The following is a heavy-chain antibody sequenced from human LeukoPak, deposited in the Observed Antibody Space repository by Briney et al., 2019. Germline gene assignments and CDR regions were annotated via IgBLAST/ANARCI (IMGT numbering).Heavy chain of an antibody. CDR1: GYTFTSYG. CDR2: ISAYNGNT. Sequence: GASVKVSCKASGYTFTSYGISWVRQAPGQGLEWMGWISAYNGNTNYAQKLQGRVTMTTDTSTSTAYMELRSLRSVDTAVYYCARDRAPAGATSYYYYGMDVWGKGTTVTVSS. CDR3: ARDRAPAGATSYYYYGMDV. D-gene: IGHD1-26*01. V-gene: IGHV1-18*04. J-gene: IGHJ6*04.